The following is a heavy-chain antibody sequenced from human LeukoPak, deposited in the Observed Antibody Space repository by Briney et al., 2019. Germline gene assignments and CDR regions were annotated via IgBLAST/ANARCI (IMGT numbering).Heavy chain of an antibody. Sequence: SETLSLTCTVSGDSINTYYWSWIRQPPGKGLEWIGYIYYSGSTLYSPSLKSRVTISIDTSKNQFSLKLTSVTAADTAVYYCASTGFSGYDFFGFWGQGTLVTVSS. J-gene: IGHJ4*02. D-gene: IGHD5-12*01. CDR3: ASTGFSGYDFFGF. CDR2: IYYSGST. CDR1: GDSINTYY. V-gene: IGHV4-59*01.